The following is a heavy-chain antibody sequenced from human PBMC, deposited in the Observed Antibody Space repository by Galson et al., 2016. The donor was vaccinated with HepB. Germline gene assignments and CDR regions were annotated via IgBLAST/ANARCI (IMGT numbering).Heavy chain of an antibody. Sequence: SLRLSCAASGFTFSNNYMRWVRQAPGKGLEWVSLIYSGGTTYYADSVKGRFTISRDNSKNTLYLQMTSLRDEDTAVYYCARGGGPAAAVWGQGTLVTVSS. CDR3: ARGGGPAAAV. V-gene: IGHV3-66*01. J-gene: IGHJ4*02. D-gene: IGHD6-13*01. CDR2: IYSGGTT. CDR1: GFTFSNNY.